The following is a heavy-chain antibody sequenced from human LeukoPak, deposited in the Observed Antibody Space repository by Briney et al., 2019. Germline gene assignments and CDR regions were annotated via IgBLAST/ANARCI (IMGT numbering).Heavy chain of an antibody. CDR3: ARTRPVAGGDY. D-gene: IGHD6-19*01. V-gene: IGHV1-18*04. CDR2: ISAYNGNT. CDR1: GYTFTGYY. Sequence: APVKVSCKASGYTFTGYYMHWVRQAPGQGLEWMGWISAYNGNTNYAQKLQGRVTMTTDTSTSTAYMELRSLRSDDTAVYYCARTRPVAGGDYWGQGTLVTVSS. J-gene: IGHJ4*02.